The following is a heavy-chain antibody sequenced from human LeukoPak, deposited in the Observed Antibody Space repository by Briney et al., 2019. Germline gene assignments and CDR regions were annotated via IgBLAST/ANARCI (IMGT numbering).Heavy chain of an antibody. D-gene: IGHD3-10*01. CDR1: GGSTSSGDYY. V-gene: IGHV4-30-4*01. CDR3: ARVADYYGSGSYYNLPIYCDY. Sequence: PSETLSPTCTVSGGSTSSGDYYWGWIRQPPGTGLEWIGYIYYSGSTYYNPSLKSRVTISVGTSKHQFSLKPSSVTAADTAVYYCARVADYYGSGSYYNLPIYCDYWGQGTLVTVSS. J-gene: IGHJ4*02. CDR2: IYYSGST.